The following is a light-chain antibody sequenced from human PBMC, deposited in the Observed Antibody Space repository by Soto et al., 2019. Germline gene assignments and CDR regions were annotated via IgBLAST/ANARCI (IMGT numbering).Light chain of an antibody. CDR1: RNITFY. Sequence: DIQMTQSPSSLSASVGDRVTITCRASRNITFYLNWYQQKPGKAPKLLIYAASSLQSGVPSRFSGSGSGTDFTLTISSLQPEDSAIYCCQQSYSTLRTFGKGTKVEIK. CDR3: QQSYSTLRT. V-gene: IGKV1-39*01. CDR2: AAS. J-gene: IGKJ1*01.